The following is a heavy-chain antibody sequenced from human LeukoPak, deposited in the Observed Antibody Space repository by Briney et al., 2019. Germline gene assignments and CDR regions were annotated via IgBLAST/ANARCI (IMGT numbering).Heavy chain of an antibody. D-gene: IGHD1-1*01. V-gene: IGHV3-74*01. CDR2: IKSDGSGT. CDR1: GFSFNKYW. J-gene: IGHJ4*02. Sequence: PGGSLRLSCEASGFSFNKYWMHWVRQAPGKGLVWVSRIKSDGSGTIYADSVKGRFTISRDNAKNTLYLQMNSLRVDDTAVYYCAGDPGDTTLVYDYWGQGTLVTVSS. CDR3: AGDPGDTTLVYDY.